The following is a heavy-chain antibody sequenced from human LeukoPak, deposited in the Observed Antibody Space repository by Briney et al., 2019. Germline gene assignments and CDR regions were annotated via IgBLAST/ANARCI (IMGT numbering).Heavy chain of an antibody. J-gene: IGHJ6*03. CDR2: IRYDGNNK. Sequence: GGSLRLSCAASGFTFSSYGMHRVRQAPGKGLEWVAFIRYDGNNKYYADSVKGRFTISRDNSKNTLYLQMKSLRPEDTAVYYCAKDRCSNGIGCYYYYMDVWGKGTTVTISS. V-gene: IGHV3-30*02. CDR1: GFTFSSYG. CDR3: AKDRCSNGIGCYYYYMDV. D-gene: IGHD2-8*01.